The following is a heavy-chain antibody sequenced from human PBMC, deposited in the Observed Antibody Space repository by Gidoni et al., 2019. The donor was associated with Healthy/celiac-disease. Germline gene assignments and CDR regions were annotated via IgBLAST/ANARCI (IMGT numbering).Heavy chain of an antibody. D-gene: IGHD1-7*01. J-gene: IGHJ4*02. CDR3: ARDRPGTTPVLDY. V-gene: IGHV3-33*01. Sequence: QVQLVESGGGVVQPGGSLRLSCAASGFTFSSYGMHWGRQAPGKGLEWVAVIWYDGSNKYYADSVKVRFTISRDNSKNTLYLQMNSLRAEDTAVYYCARDRPGTTPVLDYWGQGTLVTVSS. CDR1: GFTFSSYG. CDR2: IWYDGSNK.